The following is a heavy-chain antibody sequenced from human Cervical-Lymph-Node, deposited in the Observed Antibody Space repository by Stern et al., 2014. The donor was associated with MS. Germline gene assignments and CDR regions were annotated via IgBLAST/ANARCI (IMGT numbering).Heavy chain of an antibody. CDR3: ARSISWIFDY. CDR1: GFTFSSDA. J-gene: IGHJ4*02. CDR2: ITGSGGST. V-gene: IGHV3-23*04. D-gene: IGHD1-26*01. Sequence: EVQLEESGGGLVQPGGSLRLSCAASGFTFSSDAMSWVRQAPGKGLEWVSVITGSGGSTYYADSVQGRFTISRDNSKDTLYLQMKSLRAEDTAVYYCARSISWIFDYWGQGALVTVSS.